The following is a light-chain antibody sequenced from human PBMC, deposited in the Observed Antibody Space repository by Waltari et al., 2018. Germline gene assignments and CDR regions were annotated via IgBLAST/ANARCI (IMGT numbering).Light chain of an antibody. J-gene: IGLJ3*02. CDR2: NDN. CDR1: TSNIGNNP. V-gene: IGLV1-44*01. CDR3: AARDDSLNVWV. Sequence: QSVLTQPPSASGTPGQRVIISCSGSTSNIGNNPVTWYQQLPGTAPTVLIYNDNQRPWGVPDRVSVSKSGPSASLAIGGLQSDDEADYYCAARDDSLNVWVFGGGTKVTVL.